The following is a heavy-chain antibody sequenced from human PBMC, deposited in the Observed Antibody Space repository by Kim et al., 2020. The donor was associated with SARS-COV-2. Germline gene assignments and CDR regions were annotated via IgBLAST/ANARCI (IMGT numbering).Heavy chain of an antibody. D-gene: IGHD3-9*01. V-gene: IGHV4-34*01. J-gene: IGHJ4*02. CDR2: INHSGST. Sequence: SETLSLTCAVYGGSFSGYYWSWIRQPPGKGLEWIGEINHSGSTNYNPSLKSRVTISVDTSKNQFSLKLSSVTAADTAVYYCARGPLRLYFTPLGGYFDYWGQGTLVTVSS. CDR3: ARGPLRLYFTPLGGYFDY. CDR1: GGSFSGYY.